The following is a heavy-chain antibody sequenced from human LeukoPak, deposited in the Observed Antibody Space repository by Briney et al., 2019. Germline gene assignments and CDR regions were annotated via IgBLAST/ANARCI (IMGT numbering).Heavy chain of an antibody. D-gene: IGHD3-10*01. CDR2: ISAYNGNT. CDR1: GYTFTTYG. Sequence: ASVKVSCKASGYTFTTYGISWVRQTPGQGLEWMGWISAYNGNTNYAQQFQGRVTMTTDTSTSTAYMELRSLRSDDTAVYYCARDYYGSGSYYSNKRYYAYWGQGTLVTVSS. V-gene: IGHV1-18*01. J-gene: IGHJ4*02. CDR3: ARDYYGSGSYYSNKRYYAY.